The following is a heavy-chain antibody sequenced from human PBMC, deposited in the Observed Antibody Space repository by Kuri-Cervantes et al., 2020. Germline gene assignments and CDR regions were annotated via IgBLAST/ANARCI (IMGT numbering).Heavy chain of an antibody. CDR3: ATQISSSSWYGSGWTNWFDP. D-gene: IGHD6-13*01. CDR1: GGTLSSYT. V-gene: IGHV1-69*02. J-gene: IGHJ5*02. Sequence: SVKVSCKASGGTLSSYTISWVRQAPGQGLEWMGRIIPILGIANYAQKFQGRVTITADKSTSTAYMELSSLRSEDTAVYYCATQISSSSWYGSGWTNWFDPWGQGTLVTVSS. CDR2: IIPILGIA.